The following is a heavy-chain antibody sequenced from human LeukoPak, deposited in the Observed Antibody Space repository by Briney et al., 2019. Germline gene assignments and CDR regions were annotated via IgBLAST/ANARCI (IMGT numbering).Heavy chain of an antibody. CDR3: ARVAVVITTWGRYYFDY. D-gene: IGHD3-22*01. J-gene: IGHJ4*02. V-gene: IGHV4-4*02. CDR2: IHHSGTT. Sequence: SETLSLTCAVSGGSISSSNWWGWVRQPPGRGLECIGEIHHSGTTNYNPSLKSRVTISVDTSKNQFSLKLSSVTAADTAVYYCARVAVVITTWGRYYFDYWGQGTLVTVSS. CDR1: GGSISSSNW.